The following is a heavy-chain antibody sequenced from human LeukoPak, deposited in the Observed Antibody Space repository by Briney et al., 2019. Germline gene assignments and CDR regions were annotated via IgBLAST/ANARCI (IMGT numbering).Heavy chain of an antibody. J-gene: IGHJ4*02. Sequence: GGSLRLSCAASGFTFSSYAMSWVRQAPGKGLEWVSGISDSGGRTYYADSVRGQFTISRDNSKNTLYLQMNSLRAEDTAIYYCAKEGRDGYIGDYYDYWGQGTLVTVSS. CDR3: AKEGRDGYIGDYYDY. CDR1: GFTFSSYA. V-gene: IGHV3-23*01. CDR2: ISDSGGRT. D-gene: IGHD5-24*01.